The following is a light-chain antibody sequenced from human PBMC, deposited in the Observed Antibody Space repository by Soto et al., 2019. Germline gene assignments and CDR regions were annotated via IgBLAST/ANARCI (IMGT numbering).Light chain of an antibody. J-gene: IGKJ1*01. CDR1: QSISTY. Sequence: DIQMTPSPSSPSASLGDRVTIPCRASQSISTYLNWYQQKAGLAPKLLIYAASSLQSGVPSRFSGSGSGTDFTLSISSLQPEDFATYYCQQTYSTPPTFGQGTKVDIK. CDR2: AAS. V-gene: IGKV1-39*01. CDR3: QQTYSTPPT.